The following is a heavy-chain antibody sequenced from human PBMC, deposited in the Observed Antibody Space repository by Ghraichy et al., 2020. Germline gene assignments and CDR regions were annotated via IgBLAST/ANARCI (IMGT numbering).Heavy chain of an antibody. CDR1: GASINSRSFY. V-gene: IGHV4-39*02. J-gene: IGHJ5*02. CDR3: ASARIVEVFGARNHNWFDP. CDR2: IYYSGHS. D-gene: IGHD2-15*01. Sequence: GSLSLTCAVSGASINSRSFYWGWIRQPPGKGLEWITSIYYSGHSYDNPSLKSRLTFSLDTSKNHFSLQLHSVTAADTAVYFCASARIVEVFGARNHNWFDPWGQGILVSVSS.